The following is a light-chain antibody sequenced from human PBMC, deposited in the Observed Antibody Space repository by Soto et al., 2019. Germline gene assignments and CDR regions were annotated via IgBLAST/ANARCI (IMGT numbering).Light chain of an antibody. CDR1: QSVSSN. V-gene: IGKV3-15*01. CDR3: QQYNNWPPYT. Sequence: EIVMTQSPATLSVSPGERATLSCRASQSVSSNLAWYQQKPGQAPRLLIYGASTRATGIPARFSGSGSGTEFTLTISCLQSEDCAVYYCQQYNNWPPYTFGQGTKLEIK. CDR2: GAS. J-gene: IGKJ2*01.